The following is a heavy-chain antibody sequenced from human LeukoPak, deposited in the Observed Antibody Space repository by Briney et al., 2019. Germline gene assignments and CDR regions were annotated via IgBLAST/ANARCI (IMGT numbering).Heavy chain of an antibody. J-gene: IGHJ4*02. Sequence: PGGSLRLSCAASGFTFSSYAMSWVRQAPGKGLKWVSAISGSGGSTYNADSVRGRFTISRDNSKNTLYLQMNSLRAEDTAVYYCAKDSSGYGDVDYWGQGTLVTVSS. CDR2: ISGSGGST. CDR1: GFTFSSYA. D-gene: IGHD4-17*01. CDR3: AKDSSGYGDVDY. V-gene: IGHV3-23*01.